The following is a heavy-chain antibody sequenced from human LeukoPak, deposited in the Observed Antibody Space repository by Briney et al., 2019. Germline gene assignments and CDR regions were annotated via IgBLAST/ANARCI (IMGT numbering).Heavy chain of an antibody. J-gene: IGHJ4*02. CDR2: IKSDART. CDR3: ARRRGGFGEGDFDY. V-gene: IGHV3-66*04. Sequence: GGSLRLSCAASGFTANTKNMYWVRQAPGKGLEWVSSIKSDARTDYADSVRGRFTTSRDDSKNTLYLQMNSLRVDDTAVYYCARRRGGFGEGDFDYWGQGTLVTVSS. CDR1: GFTANTKN. D-gene: IGHD3-10*01.